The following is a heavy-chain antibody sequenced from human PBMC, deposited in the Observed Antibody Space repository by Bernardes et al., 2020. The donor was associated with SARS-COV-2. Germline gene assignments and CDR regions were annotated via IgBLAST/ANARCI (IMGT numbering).Heavy chain of an antibody. Sequence: GGSLRLSCAAAGFSVDAYTMTWVRQAPGKGPEWVASLDSSGQMFYSDSVKGRFTTSRDNAKNSVYLQMNSLRADDTAVYYCAGGDYPQGGDYWGQGTLVTVAS. CDR3: AGGDYPQGGDY. J-gene: IGHJ4*02. V-gene: IGHV3-21*04. CDR1: GFSVDAYT. D-gene: IGHD4-17*01. CDR2: LDSSGQM.